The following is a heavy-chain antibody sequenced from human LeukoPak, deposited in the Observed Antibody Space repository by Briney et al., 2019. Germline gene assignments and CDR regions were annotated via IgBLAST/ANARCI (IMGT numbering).Heavy chain of an antibody. CDR2: ISGSGYTK. J-gene: IGHJ4*02. D-gene: IGHD3-16*02. CDR3: AATFGGIIVNTYIDN. Sequence: GRSLRLSCATSGFSFSTYAMSWVRQAPGKGLEWVSDISGSGYTKYYADAVKGRFTISRDNSQNTLYLQMNSLRAEDTAVYSCAATFGGIIVNTYIDNWGQGTLVTVXX. CDR1: GFSFSTYA. V-gene: IGHV3-23*01.